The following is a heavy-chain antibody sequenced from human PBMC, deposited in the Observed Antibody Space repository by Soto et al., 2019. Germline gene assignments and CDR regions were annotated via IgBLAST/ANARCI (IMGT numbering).Heavy chain of an antibody. D-gene: IGHD5-18*01. CDR1: GGTFSSYA. V-gene: IGHV1-69*13. Sequence: SVKVSCKASGGTFSSYAISWVRQAPGQGLEWMGGIIPIFGTANYAQKFQGRVTITADESTSTAYMELSSLRSEDTAVYYCARYSYGYIWFDPWGQGTLVTVSS. J-gene: IGHJ5*02. CDR2: IIPIFGTA. CDR3: ARYSYGYIWFDP.